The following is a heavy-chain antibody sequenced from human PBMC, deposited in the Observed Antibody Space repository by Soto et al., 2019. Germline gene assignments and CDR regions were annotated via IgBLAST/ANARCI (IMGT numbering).Heavy chain of an antibody. D-gene: IGHD2-15*01. CDR1: GGSFSGYY. Sequence: QVQLQQWGAGLLKPSETLSLTCAVYGGSFSGYYWTWIRQPPGKGLEWIGEINHSGSTNYNPSLKGRVTISVDTSKNQFSLKLSSVTAADTAVYYCARGGEIVVVVSTTGRHFDYWGQGTLVTVSS. CDR3: ARGGEIVVVVSTTGRHFDY. V-gene: IGHV4-34*01. CDR2: INHSGST. J-gene: IGHJ4*02.